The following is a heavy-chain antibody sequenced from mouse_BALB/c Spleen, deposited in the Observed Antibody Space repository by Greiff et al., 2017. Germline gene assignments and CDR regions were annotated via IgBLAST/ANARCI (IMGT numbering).Heavy chain of an antibody. CDR1: GFAFSSYD. Sequence: EVMLVESGGGLVKPGGSLKLSCAASGFAFSSYDMSWVRQTPEKRLEWVAYISSGGGSTYYPDTVKGRFTISRDNAKNTLYLQMSSLKSEDTAMYYCARGASTMISAWFAYWGQGTLVTVSA. J-gene: IGHJ3*01. V-gene: IGHV5-12-1*01. CDR3: ARGASTMISAWFAY. D-gene: IGHD2-4*01. CDR2: ISSGGGST.